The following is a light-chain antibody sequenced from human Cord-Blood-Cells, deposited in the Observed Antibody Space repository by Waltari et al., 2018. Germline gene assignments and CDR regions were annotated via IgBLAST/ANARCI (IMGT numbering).Light chain of an antibody. CDR3: QQYYSTHS. J-gene: IGKJ2*03. Sequence: DIVMTQSPDSLAVSLGERATINCKSSQSVLYISNTTNYLARYQQKPGQPPKLLIYWASTRESGVPDRFSGSGSGTDFTLTISSLQAEDVAVYYCQQYYSTHSFGQGTKLEIK. CDR1: QSVLYISNTTNY. V-gene: IGKV4-1*01. CDR2: WAS.